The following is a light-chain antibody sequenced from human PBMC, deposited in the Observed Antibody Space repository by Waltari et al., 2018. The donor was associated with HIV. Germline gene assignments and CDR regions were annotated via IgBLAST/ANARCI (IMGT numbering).Light chain of an antibody. V-gene: IGLV1-51*01. CDR1: SSKIGNLY. J-gene: IGLJ3*02. Sequence: QSVLTQPPSVSAAPGQKVTISCSETSSKIGNLYVSWYQQLPGTAPKLLIYDSNKRPSGIPDRFSGSKSGTPATLGVTGLQTGDEADYYCGRWDSSLSGHWVFGGGTKLTVL. CDR3: GRWDSSLSGHWV. CDR2: DSN.